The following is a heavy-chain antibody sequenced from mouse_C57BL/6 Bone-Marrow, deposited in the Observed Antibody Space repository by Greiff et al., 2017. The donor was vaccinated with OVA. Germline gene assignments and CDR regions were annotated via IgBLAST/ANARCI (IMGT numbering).Heavy chain of an antibody. V-gene: IGHV14-4*01. CDR1: GFNIKDDY. CDR2: IDPENGDT. CDR3: TKGEDYAMDY. J-gene: IGHJ4*01. Sequence: EVQLQQSGAELVRPGASVKLSCTASGFNIKDDYMHWVKQRPEQGLEWIGWIDPENGDTEYAAKFQGKATITADTSSNTAYLQLSSLTSEDTAVYYCTKGEDYAMDYWGQGTSVTVSS.